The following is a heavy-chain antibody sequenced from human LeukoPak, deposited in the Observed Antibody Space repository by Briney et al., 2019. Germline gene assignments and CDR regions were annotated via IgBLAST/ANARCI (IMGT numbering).Heavy chain of an antibody. CDR1: GYTFNTYW. J-gene: IGHJ4*02. V-gene: IGHV5-51*01. CDR3: AREGRGSSPMDY. CDR2: IYPGDSDT. Sequence: GESLKISCKGPGYTFNTYWIGWVRQMPGKGLEWMGIIYPGDSDTRYSPSFQGQVTISADKSISTAYLQWGSLKASDTAMYYCAREGRGSSPMDYWGQGTLVTVSS. D-gene: IGHD6-6*01.